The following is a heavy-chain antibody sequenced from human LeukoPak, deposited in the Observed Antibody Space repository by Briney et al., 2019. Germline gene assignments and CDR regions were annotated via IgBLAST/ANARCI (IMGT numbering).Heavy chain of an antibody. D-gene: IGHD1-14*01. V-gene: IGHV4-59*01. CDR1: GGSISSYY. CDR2: IYYSGST. J-gene: IGHJ4*02. CDR3: ARGGRIIDY. Sequence: SETLSLTCTVSGGSISSYYWSWIRQPPGKGLEWIGYIYYSGSTNYNPSLKSRVTISVDTSKNQFSRKLSSVTAADTAVYYCARGGRIIDYWGQGTLVTVSS.